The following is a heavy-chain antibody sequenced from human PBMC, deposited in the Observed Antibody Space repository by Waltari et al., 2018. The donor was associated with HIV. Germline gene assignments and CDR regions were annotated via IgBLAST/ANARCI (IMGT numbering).Heavy chain of an antibody. CDR3: VRICKLNCYYYYGMDV. D-gene: IGHD1-1*01. CDR2: IGTAGDT. CDR1: GFTFSNYD. J-gene: IGHJ6*02. V-gene: IGHV3-13*01. Sequence: EVQLVESGGGLVQPGGSLRLSCAASGFTFSNYDMYWVRQATGKGVGWVSGIGTAGDTYYPGSVKGRFTISRENAKNSLHLQMNSLRARDTAVYYCVRICKLNCYYYYGMDVWGQGTTVTVSS.